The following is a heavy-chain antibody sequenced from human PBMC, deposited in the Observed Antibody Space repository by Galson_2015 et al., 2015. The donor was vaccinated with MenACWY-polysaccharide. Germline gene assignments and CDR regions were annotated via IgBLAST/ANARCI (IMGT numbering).Heavy chain of an antibody. J-gene: IGHJ4*02. V-gene: IGHV3-48*01. Sequence: LRLSCAASGFTFSSYSMNWVRQAPGKGLEWVSYISSSSNTIYYADSVKGRFTISRDNAKNSLYLQMNSLRAEDTAVYYCARAGWPNLDYWGQGTLVTVSS. D-gene: IGHD6-19*01. CDR1: GFTFSSYS. CDR3: ARAGWPNLDY. CDR2: ISSSSNTI.